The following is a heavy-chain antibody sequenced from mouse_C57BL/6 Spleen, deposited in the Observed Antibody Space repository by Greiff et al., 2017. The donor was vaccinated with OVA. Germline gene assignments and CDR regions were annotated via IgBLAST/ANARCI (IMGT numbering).Heavy chain of an antibody. CDR1: GYSFTGYY. Sequence: EVMLVESGPELVKPGASVKISCKASGYSFTGYYMHWVKQSHGNILDWIGYIYPYNGVSSYNQRFKGKATLTVDKSSSTAYMELRSLTSEDSAVYYCARGVLRNAMDYWGQGTSVTVSS. J-gene: IGHJ4*01. D-gene: IGHD1-1*01. CDR3: ARGVLRNAMDY. CDR2: IYPYNGVS. V-gene: IGHV1-31*01.